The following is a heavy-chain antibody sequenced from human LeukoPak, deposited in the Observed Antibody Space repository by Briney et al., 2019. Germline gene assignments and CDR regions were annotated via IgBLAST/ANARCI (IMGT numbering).Heavy chain of an antibody. CDR3: ASGDLVAGLFDY. CDR1: GLTVSSNY. D-gene: IGHD6-19*01. CDR2: IYSGGST. V-gene: IGHV3-53*01. J-gene: IGHJ4*02. Sequence: GGSLRLSCAASGLTVSSNYMSWVGQAPGKGLEWVSVIYSGGSTYYADSVKGRFTISRDNAKNTLYLQMNSLRAEDTAVYYCASGDLVAGLFDYWGQGTLVTVSS.